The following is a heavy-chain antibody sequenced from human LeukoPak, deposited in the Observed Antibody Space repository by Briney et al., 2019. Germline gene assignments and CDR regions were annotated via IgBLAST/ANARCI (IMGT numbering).Heavy chain of an antibody. V-gene: IGHV4-34*01. CDR3: ARRNLVGYCSSTSCYPGSWFDP. CDR1: GGSFSGYY. CDR2: INHSGST. D-gene: IGHD2-2*01. J-gene: IGHJ5*02. Sequence: SETLSLTCAVYGGSFSGYYWSWIRQPPGKGLEWIGEINHSGSTNYNPSLKSRVTISVDTPKNQFSLKLSSVTAADTAVYYCARRNLVGYCSSTSCYPGSWFDPWGQGTLVTVSS.